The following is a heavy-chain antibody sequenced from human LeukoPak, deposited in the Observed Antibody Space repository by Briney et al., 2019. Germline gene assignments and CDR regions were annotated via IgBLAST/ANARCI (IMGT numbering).Heavy chain of an antibody. D-gene: IGHD3-16*01. J-gene: IGHJ4*02. CDR1: GFTFSSYW. CDR2: IKHDGSEK. Sequence: GGSLRLSCAASGFTFSSYWMSWVRQAPGKGLEWVANIKHDGSEKTFVDSVKGRFTISRDNAENSLYLQMNSLRAEDTAVYYCARQPIYEAYFDFWGQGTLVTVS. CDR3: ARQPIYEAYFDF. V-gene: IGHV3-7*01.